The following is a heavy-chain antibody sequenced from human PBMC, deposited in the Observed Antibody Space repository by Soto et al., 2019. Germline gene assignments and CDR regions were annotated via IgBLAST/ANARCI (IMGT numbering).Heavy chain of an antibody. D-gene: IGHD6-13*01. Sequence: SETQSLTCTVSGGSISSGDYYWSWIRQPPGKGLEWIGYIYYSGSTYYNPSLKSRVTISVDTSKNQFSLKLSSVTAADTAVYYCARDLGSSSWYYYYGMDVWGQGTTVTVSS. J-gene: IGHJ6*02. CDR1: GGSISSGDYY. CDR2: IYYSGST. CDR3: ARDLGSSSWYYYYGMDV. V-gene: IGHV4-30-4*01.